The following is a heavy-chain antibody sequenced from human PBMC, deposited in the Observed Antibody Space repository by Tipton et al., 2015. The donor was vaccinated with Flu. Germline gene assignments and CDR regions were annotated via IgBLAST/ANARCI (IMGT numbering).Heavy chain of an antibody. CDR3: ARDPGGYDYGYVDY. Sequence: TLSLTCAVSGDSISSDFYWAWIRQPAGKGLEWIGRIYTSGSTNYNPSLKSRVTISIDTSKNQFSLKLSSVTAADTAVYFCARDPGGYDYGYVDYWGQGTLVTVSS. D-gene: IGHD3-16*01. J-gene: IGHJ4*02. CDR1: GDSISSDFY. V-gene: IGHV4-61*02. CDR2: IYTSGST.